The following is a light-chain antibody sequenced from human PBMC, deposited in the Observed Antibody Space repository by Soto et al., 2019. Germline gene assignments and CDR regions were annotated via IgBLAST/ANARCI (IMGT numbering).Light chain of an antibody. V-gene: IGKV1-39*01. J-gene: IGKJ2*02. CDR3: QQSYSSLCT. CDR2: GAS. CDR1: QIIKTY. Sequence: DIPMTQSPSSLSASVGDRVTITCRASQIIKTYLNWYQQKPGKPPKLLIFGASSLRSGVPSRFSGTGSGTDFTLTINSLQPDDFATYYCQQSYSSLCTFGQGTKLEIK.